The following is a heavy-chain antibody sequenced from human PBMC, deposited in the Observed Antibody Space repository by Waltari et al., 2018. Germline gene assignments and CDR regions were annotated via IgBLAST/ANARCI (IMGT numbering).Heavy chain of an antibody. J-gene: IGHJ5*02. CDR1: GGSISSSSYY. Sequence: QLQLQESGPGLVKPSETLSLTCTVSGGSISSSSYYWGWIRQPPGKGLEWIGSIYYSGSTYYNPSLKRRVTISVDTSKNQFSLKLSSVTAADTAVYYCARDTGTAGTNHWGQGTLVTVSS. CDR3: ARDTGTAGTNH. V-gene: IGHV4-39*07. CDR2: IYYSGST. D-gene: IGHD6-19*01.